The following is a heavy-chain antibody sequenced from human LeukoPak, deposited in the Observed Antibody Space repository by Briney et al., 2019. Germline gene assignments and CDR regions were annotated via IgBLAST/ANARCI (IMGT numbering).Heavy chain of an antibody. CDR1: GGSFSGYY. CDR2: IYYSGST. V-gene: IGHV4-59*01. D-gene: IGHD3-10*01. J-gene: IGHJ6*03. Sequence: SETLSLTCAVYGGSFSGYYWSWIRQPPGKGLEWIGYIYYSGSTNYNPSLKSRVTISVDTSKNQFSLKLSSVTAADTAVYYCARGRSSMVRGYYYYYMDVWGKGTTVTISS. CDR3: ARGRSSMVRGYYYYYMDV.